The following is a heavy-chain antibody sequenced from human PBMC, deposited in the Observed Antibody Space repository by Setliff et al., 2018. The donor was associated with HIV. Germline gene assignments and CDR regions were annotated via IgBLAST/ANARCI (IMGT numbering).Heavy chain of an antibody. CDR2: FSYIDEP. J-gene: IGHJ4*02. V-gene: IGHV4-30-4*08. CDR3: GRGRSSWYNTKPYYFDL. Sequence: LSLTCTVSGVSVRGGDHWSWIRQPPGKGLEWIGYFSYIDEPYINYLEYFNPSLKSRLAFSLDKSQNQFSLTLTSVTAADTAVYFCGRGRSSWYNTKPYYFDLWGQGALVTVSS. CDR1: GVSVRGGDH. D-gene: IGHD1-1*01.